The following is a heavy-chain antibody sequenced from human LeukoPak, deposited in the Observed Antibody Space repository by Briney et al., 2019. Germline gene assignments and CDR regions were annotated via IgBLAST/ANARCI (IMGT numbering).Heavy chain of an antibody. D-gene: IGHD3-10*01. CDR1: GFTVSSNY. CDR3: ARDRGHYYYYMDV. Sequence: PGGSLRLSCAASGFTVSSNYMSWVRQAPGKGLEWVSVIYSGGSTYYADSVKGRFTISRDNSKNTLYLQMNSLRAEDTAVYYCARDRGHYYYYMDVWGKGTTVTISS. V-gene: IGHV3-66*01. CDR2: IYSGGST. J-gene: IGHJ6*03.